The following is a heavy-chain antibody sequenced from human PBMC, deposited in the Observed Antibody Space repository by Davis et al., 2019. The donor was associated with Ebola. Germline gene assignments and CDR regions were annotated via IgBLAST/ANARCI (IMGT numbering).Heavy chain of an antibody. CDR1: GYTFTDYN. J-gene: IGHJ6*02. D-gene: IGHD5-18*01. CDR3: ARGWLRGGMDV. V-gene: IGHV1-2*06. Sequence: ASVKVSCKASGYTFTDYNIHWMRQATGQGLEWLGRVILKSGATNYAQKFQGRVTMTRDTSISTVYMELSSLRYDDTADYYCARGWLRGGMDVWGEGTTVTV. CDR2: VILKSGAT.